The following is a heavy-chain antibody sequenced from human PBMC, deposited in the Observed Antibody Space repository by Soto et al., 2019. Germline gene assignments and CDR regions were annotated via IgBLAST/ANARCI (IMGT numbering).Heavy chain of an antibody. CDR3: ARVRDIVVVVIYY. CDR2: ISSSGSTI. Sequence: QVQLVEAGGGLVKPGGSLRLSCAASGFTFSDYYMSWIRQAPGKGLDWVSYISSSGSTIYYADSVKGRFTSSRDNAKNSLYLQMNSLRAEDTAVYYCARVRDIVVVVIYYWGQGTLVTVSS. J-gene: IGHJ4*02. V-gene: IGHV3-11*01. D-gene: IGHD2-15*01. CDR1: GFTFSDYY.